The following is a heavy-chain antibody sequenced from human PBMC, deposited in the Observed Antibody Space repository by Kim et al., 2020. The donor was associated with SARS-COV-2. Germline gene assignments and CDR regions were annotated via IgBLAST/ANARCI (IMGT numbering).Heavy chain of an antibody. CDR1: GFTFDDYA. CDR3: AKDTRWGKAGPFDY. D-gene: IGHD3-16*01. Sequence: GGSLRLSCAASGFTFDDYAMHWVRQAPGKGLEWVSGISWNSGSIGYADSVKGRFTISRDNAKNSLYLQMNSLRAEDTALYYCAKDTRWGKAGPFDYWGQGTLVTVSS. J-gene: IGHJ4*02. CDR2: ISWNSGSI. V-gene: IGHV3-9*01.